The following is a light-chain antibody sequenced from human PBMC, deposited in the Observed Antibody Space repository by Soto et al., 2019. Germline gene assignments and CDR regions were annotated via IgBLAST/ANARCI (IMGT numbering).Light chain of an antibody. V-gene: IGLV2-14*01. Sequence: QSVLTQPASVSGSPGQSITISCTGTSSDVGGYNYVSWYQQHPGKAPKLMIYQVNYRPSGVSSRFSGSKSGNTASLTISGLQAEDEADYYCSSYTSNTTPYVFGPGTKLTVL. CDR1: SSDVGGYNY. CDR2: QVN. CDR3: SSYTSNTTPYV. J-gene: IGLJ1*01.